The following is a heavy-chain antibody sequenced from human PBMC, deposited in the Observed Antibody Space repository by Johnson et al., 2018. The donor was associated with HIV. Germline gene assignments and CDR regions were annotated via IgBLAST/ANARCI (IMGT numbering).Heavy chain of an antibody. V-gene: IGHV3-30*02. D-gene: IGHD6-19*01. CDR1: GFTFSSYW. J-gene: IGHJ3*02. CDR3: AKDLHPAGQWLAFDI. Sequence: QVQLVESGGGLVQPGGSLRLSCAASGFTFSSYWMHWVRQAPGKGLVWVAFIRDDGSDKFYGDSVKGRFTISRDNSKNTVHLQMNSLRADDTALYYCAKDLHPAGQWLAFDIWGQGT. CDR2: IRDDGSDK.